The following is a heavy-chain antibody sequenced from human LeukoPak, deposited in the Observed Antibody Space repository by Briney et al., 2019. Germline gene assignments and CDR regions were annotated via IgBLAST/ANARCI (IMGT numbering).Heavy chain of an antibody. CDR3: AREDDSSGYSFFDY. CDR1: GGSISSHC. Sequence: SETLSLTCTVSGGSISSHCWSWIRQPPGKGLEWIGYICDSGSTNYAPSLKSRVTISVDTSKNQFSLKLSSVTAADTALYYCAREDDSSGYSFFDYWGQGTLLTVSS. V-gene: IGHV4-59*11. J-gene: IGHJ4*02. D-gene: IGHD3-22*01. CDR2: ICDSGST.